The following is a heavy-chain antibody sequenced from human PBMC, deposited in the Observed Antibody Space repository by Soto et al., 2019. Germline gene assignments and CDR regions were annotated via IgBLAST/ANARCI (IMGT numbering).Heavy chain of an antibody. D-gene: IGHD5-12*01. CDR1: GGSIGSSTYY. CDR2: ISYIGST. J-gene: IGHJ4*02. Sequence: QLQLQESGPGLVKPSETLALTCTVSGGSIGSSTYYWGWVRQPPGKGLEWIGSISYIGSTYYNPSLKSRVTISVDTSKNQFSLKLSSVTAADTAVYYCARPPYSGYVLFFDYWGQGSLVSVSS. V-gene: IGHV4-39*01. CDR3: ARPPYSGYVLFFDY.